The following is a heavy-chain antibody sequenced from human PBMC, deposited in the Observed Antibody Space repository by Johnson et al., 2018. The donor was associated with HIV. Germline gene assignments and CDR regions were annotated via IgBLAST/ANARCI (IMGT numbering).Heavy chain of an antibody. D-gene: IGHD1-26*01. Sequence: VQLVESGGGVVQSGRSLRLSCAASGFTVSSNYMSWVRQAPGKGLEWVSVIYSGGSTYYADSVKGRFTISRDNSKNTLYLQMNSLRAEDTAVYYCARWGRWELGDAFDIWGQGTMVTVSS. CDR1: GFTVSSNY. V-gene: IGHV3-66*01. J-gene: IGHJ3*02. CDR2: IYSGGST. CDR3: ARWGRWELGDAFDI.